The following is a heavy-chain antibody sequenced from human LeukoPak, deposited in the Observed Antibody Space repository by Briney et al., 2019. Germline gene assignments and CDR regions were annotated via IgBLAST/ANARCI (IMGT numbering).Heavy chain of an antibody. CDR1: GGSISSGSYY. D-gene: IGHD1-26*01. V-gene: IGHV4-61*02. CDR2: IYTSGST. Sequence: SQTLSPTCTVSGGSISSGSYYWSWIRQPAGKGLEWIGRIYTSGSTNYNPSLKSRVTISVDTSKNQFSLKLSSVTAADTAVYYCARVGWELLAFDIWGQGTMVTVSS. CDR3: ARVGWELLAFDI. J-gene: IGHJ3*02.